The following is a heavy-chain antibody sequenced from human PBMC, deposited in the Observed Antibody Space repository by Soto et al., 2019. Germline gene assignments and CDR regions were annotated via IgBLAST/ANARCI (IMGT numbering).Heavy chain of an antibody. V-gene: IGHV4-34*01. Sequence: SETLSLTCAVYGGSFSGYYWSWIRQPPGKGLEWIGEINHSGSTNYNPSLKSRVTISVDTSKNQFSLKLSSVTAADTAVYYCARATLHTDDILTGYTHYGMDVWGKGTKVTVDS. CDR3: ARATLHTDDILTGYTHYGMDV. D-gene: IGHD3-9*01. J-gene: IGHJ6*04. CDR1: GGSFSGYY. CDR2: INHSGST.